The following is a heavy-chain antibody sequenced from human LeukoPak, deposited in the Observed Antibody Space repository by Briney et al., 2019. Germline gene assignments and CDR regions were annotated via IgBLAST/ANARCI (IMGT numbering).Heavy chain of an antibody. CDR1: GGSISSYY. CDR2: IYYSGST. J-gene: IGHJ4*02. Sequence: SETLSLTCTVSGGSISSYYWSWIRQPPGKGLEWIGYIYYSGSTNYNPSLKSRVTISVGTSKNQFSLKLSSVTAADTAVYYCARGIPGLRWPLFDYWGQGTLVTVSS. D-gene: IGHD4-23*01. CDR3: ARGIPGLRWPLFDY. V-gene: IGHV4-59*01.